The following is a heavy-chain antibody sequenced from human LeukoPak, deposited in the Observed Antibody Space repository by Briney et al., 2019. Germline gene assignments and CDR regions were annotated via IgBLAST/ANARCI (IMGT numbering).Heavy chain of an antibody. Sequence: ASQTLSLTCAVSGGSISSGGYSWSWIRQPPGKGLEWIGYIYHSGSTYYNPSLKSRVTISVDRSKNQFSLKLSSVTAADTAVYYCARGAQNYYDSSGYQPLGYWGQGTLVTVSS. CDR1: GGSISSGGYS. D-gene: IGHD3-22*01. J-gene: IGHJ4*02. CDR3: ARGAQNYYDSSGYQPLGY. V-gene: IGHV4-30-2*01. CDR2: IYHSGST.